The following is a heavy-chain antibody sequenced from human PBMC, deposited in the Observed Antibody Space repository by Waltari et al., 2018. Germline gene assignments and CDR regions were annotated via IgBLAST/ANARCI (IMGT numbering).Heavy chain of an antibody. CDR2: TGNKANSNTT. V-gene: IGHV3-72*01. Sequence: EVQLVESGGGLVQPGGSLRLSCAASGFTFSDHYMDWVRQAPGKGLELVGRTGNKANSNTTEYAASVKGRFTISRDDSKNSLYLQMNSLKTEDTAVYYCARGYDTLDYWGQGTLVTVSS. CDR1: GFTFSDHY. J-gene: IGHJ4*02. CDR3: ARGYDTLDY. D-gene: IGHD3-9*01.